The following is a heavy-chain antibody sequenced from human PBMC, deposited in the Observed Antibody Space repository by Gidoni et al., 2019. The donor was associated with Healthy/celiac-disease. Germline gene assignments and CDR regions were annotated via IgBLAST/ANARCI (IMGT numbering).Heavy chain of an antibody. V-gene: IGHV1-18*01. CDR1: ADPVTSYG. D-gene: IGHD3-22*01. CDR3: GSGDYYDSSAQGDY. CDR2: CRAYNVNP. J-gene: IGHJ4*02. Sequence: VQLVKSGADVTKPGASVRVCCRASADPVTSYGISWVRQAPVQGLEWMGGCRAYNVNPNYAQKLQGRVTMSTDTSTSTAYLELRSLRSDDTAVYYCGSGDYYDSSAQGDYWGQGTLVTVSS.